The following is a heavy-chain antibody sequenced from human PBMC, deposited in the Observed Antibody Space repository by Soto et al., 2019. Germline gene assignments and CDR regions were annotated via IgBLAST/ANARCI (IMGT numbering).Heavy chain of an antibody. D-gene: IGHD1-26*01. CDR3: ARRYGGNLDY. CDR1: GGSISSYY. CDR2: ISYSGGT. Sequence: QVQLQESGPGLVKPSETLSLTCTVSGGSISSYYWSWIRQPPGKGLEWIGYISYSGGTNYNPSLTSRVTISVDSSKIHFSPKLSSVTAADTAVYYCARRYGGNLDYWGQGTLVTVSS. J-gene: IGHJ4*02. V-gene: IGHV4-59*08.